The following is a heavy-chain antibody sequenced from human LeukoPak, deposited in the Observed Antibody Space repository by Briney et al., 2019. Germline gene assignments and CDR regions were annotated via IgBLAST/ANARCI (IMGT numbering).Heavy chain of an antibody. CDR2: IRYDGSNT. CDR3: AKGGSTYSYSFDY. V-gene: IGHV3-30*02. CDR1: GFTFSSYG. D-gene: IGHD2-15*01. J-gene: IGHJ4*02. Sequence: GRSLRLSCAASGFTFSSYGMHWVRQAPGKGLEWVTFIRYDGSNTYYADSVKGRFTISRDNSRNTLYLQMDSLRAEDTAVYYCAKGGSTYSYSFDYWGQGTLVTVSS.